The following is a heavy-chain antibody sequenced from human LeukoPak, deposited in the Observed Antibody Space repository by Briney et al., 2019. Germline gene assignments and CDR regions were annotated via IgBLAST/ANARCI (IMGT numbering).Heavy chain of an antibody. V-gene: IGHV3-7*01. CDR2: IKQDGSEK. Sequence: PGGSLRLSCAASGFTFSSYWMSWVRQAPGKGLEWVANIKQDGSEKYYVDSVKGRFTISRDNAKNPLYLQMNSLRAEDTAVYYCARDRTYYDFWSGDVYYYYMDVWGKGTTVTVSS. J-gene: IGHJ6*03. D-gene: IGHD3-3*01. CDR3: ARDRTYYDFWSGDVYYYYMDV. CDR1: GFTFSSYW.